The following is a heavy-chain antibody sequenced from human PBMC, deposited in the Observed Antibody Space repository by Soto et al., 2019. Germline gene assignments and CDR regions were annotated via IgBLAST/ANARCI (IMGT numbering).Heavy chain of an antibody. CDR1: GFTVSGNY. V-gene: IGHV3-53*05. D-gene: IGHD2-15*01. CDR3: AKGQVPGHRSGGSSYLTASNLAPAMVPPYYYYYGMDV. Sequence: GGSLRLSCAASGFTVSGNYMSWVRQAPGKGLEWVSVIYSGGSTYYADSVKGRFTISRDNSKNSLYLQMNSLRTEDTALYYCAKGQVPGHRSGGSSYLTASNLAPAMVPPYYYYYGMDVWGQGTTVTVSS. CDR2: IYSGGST. J-gene: IGHJ6*02.